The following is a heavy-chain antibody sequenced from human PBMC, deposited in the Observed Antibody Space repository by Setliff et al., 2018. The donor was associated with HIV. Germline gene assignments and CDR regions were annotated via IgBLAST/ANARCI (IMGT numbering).Heavy chain of an antibody. J-gene: IGHJ4*02. V-gene: IGHV4-34*01. CDR2: INHSGKT. CDR1: GGSLSGHY. CDR3: ATRAIVVIPDY. Sequence: PSETLSLTCAVYGGSLSGHYWTWIRQPPGEGLEWIGEINHSGKTNYNPSLKSRVTISVDTSKNQFSLKVTSVTAADTAVYYCATRAIVVIPDYWGQGTLVTVSS. D-gene: IGHD3-22*01.